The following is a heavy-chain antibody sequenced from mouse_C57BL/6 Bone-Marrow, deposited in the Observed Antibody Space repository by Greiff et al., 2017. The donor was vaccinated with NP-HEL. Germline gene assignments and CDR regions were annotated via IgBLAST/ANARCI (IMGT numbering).Heavy chain of an antibody. J-gene: IGHJ3*01. D-gene: IGHD1-1*01. CDR2: IYPRSGNT. V-gene: IGHV1-81*01. CDR1: GYTFTSYG. CDR3: ARRSTVVATPFAY. Sequence: QVQLQQSGAELARPGATVKLSCKASGYTFTSYGISWVKQRTGQGLEWIGEIYPRSGNTYYNEKFKGKATLTADKSSSTAYMELRSLTSEDSAVYFCARRSTVVATPFAYWGQGTLVTVSA.